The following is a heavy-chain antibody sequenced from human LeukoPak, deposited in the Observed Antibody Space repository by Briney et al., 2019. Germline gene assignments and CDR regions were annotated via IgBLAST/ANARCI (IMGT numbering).Heavy chain of an antibody. CDR2: IYTSGST. CDR3: ARDGFLSNYYYYYGMDV. CDR1: GGSISSGSYY. V-gene: IGHV4-61*02. J-gene: IGHJ6*02. D-gene: IGHD3-3*02. Sequence: SETLSLTCTVSGGSISSGSYYWGWVRQPAGKGLEWIGRIYTSGSTNYNPSLKSRVTISVDTSKNQFSLKLSSVTAADTAVYYCARDGFLSNYYYYYGMDVWGQGTTVTVSS.